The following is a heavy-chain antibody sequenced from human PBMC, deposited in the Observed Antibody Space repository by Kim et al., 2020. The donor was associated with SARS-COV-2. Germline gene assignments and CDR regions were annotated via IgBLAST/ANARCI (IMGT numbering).Heavy chain of an antibody. CDR3: AKDRRLTMGYSSGWYYSYGMDV. J-gene: IGHJ6*02. V-gene: IGHV3-9*01. CDR2: ISWNSGRI. D-gene: IGHD6-19*01. Sequence: GGSLRLSCAASGFTFGDYAMYWVRQAPGKGLEWVSGISWNSGRIDYADSVKGRFTISRDNAKNSLHLQMNSLRTEDTALYYCAKDRRLTMGYSSGWYYSYGMDVWGQGTTVTVSS. CDR1: GFTFGDYA.